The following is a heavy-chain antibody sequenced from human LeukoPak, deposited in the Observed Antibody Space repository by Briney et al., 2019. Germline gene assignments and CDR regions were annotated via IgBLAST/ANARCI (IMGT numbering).Heavy chain of an antibody. Sequence: PGRSLRLSCAASGFTFDDYAMHWVRQAPGKGLEGVSGISWNSGSIVYADSVKGRFTISRDNAKNSLYLQMNSLRAEDMALYYCAKARSHYDFWSGYPYFDYWGQGTLVTVSS. D-gene: IGHD3-3*01. CDR1: GFTFDDYA. J-gene: IGHJ4*02. V-gene: IGHV3-9*03. CDR2: ISWNSGSI. CDR3: AKARSHYDFWSGYPYFDY.